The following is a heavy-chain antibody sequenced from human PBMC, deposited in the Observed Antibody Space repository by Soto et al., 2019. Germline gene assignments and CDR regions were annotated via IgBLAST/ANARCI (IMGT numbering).Heavy chain of an antibody. V-gene: IGHV3-30-3*01. J-gene: IGHJ4*02. CDR2: ISYDGSNK. D-gene: IGHD1-7*01. CDR1: GFTFSSYA. Sequence: GSLRLSCAASGFTFSSYAMHWVRQAPGKGLEWVAVISYDGSNKYYADSVKGRFTISRDNSKNTLYLQMNSLRAEDTAVYYCARGTGTTSYFDYWGQGTLVTVSS. CDR3: ARGTGTTSYFDY.